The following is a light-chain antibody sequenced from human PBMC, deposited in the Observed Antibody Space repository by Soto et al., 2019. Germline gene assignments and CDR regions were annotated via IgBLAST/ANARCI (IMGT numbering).Light chain of an antibody. CDR2: DAS. V-gene: IGKV3-11*01. J-gene: IGKJ3*01. CDR3: QQRSNWL. Sequence: EIGMTQSPAALSVSPGERATRSCRASQSISSYLAWYQHKPGQAPRLLIYDASNRATGIPARFSGSGSGTDFTLTISSLEPEDSAVYYCQQRSNWLFGPGTKVDIK. CDR1: QSISSY.